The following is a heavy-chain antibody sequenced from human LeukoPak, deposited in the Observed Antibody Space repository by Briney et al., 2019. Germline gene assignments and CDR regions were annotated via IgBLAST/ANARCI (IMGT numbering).Heavy chain of an antibody. CDR1: GYTFTSYD. CDR3: ARVREWEEISGAIPDYFDY. J-gene: IGHJ4*02. CDR2: MNPNSGNT. D-gene: IGHD3-3*01. Sequence: ASVKVSCKASGYTFTSYDINWVRQATGQGLEWMGWMNPNSGNTGYAQKFQGRVTMTRNTSISTAYMELSSLRSEDTAVYYCARVREWEEISGAIPDYFDYWGQGTLITVSS. V-gene: IGHV1-8*01.